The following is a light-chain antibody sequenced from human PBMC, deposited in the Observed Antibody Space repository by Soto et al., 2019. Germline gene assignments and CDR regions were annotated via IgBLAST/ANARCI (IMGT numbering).Light chain of an antibody. CDR3: CSYAGTYV. J-gene: IGLJ1*01. CDR1: SNDVGSYNV. Sequence: QSALTQPASVSGSPGQSITISCTGISNDVGSYNVVSWYQQHPGKAPKLLIYEGTQRPSGISFRFSASRSGNTASLTISGLQTDDEADYHCCSYAGTYVFGSGTKVTVL. V-gene: IGLV2-23*01. CDR2: EGT.